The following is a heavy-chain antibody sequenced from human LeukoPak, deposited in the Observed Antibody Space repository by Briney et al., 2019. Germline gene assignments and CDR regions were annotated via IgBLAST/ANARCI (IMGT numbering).Heavy chain of an antibody. D-gene: IGHD1-1*01. CDR1: GYSISRGYY. CDR2: VFHSGSA. V-gene: IGHV4-38-2*02. Sequence: SETLSLTCTLSGYSISRGYYWGWIRQSPGKGLEWIGNVFHSGSAYYNPSLKSRVTISVDTSKNQFSLKLSSVTAADTAEYFCARASSVMEVIPTYFFDRWGQGTLATVSS. J-gene: IGHJ4*02. CDR3: ARASSVMEVIPTYFFDR.